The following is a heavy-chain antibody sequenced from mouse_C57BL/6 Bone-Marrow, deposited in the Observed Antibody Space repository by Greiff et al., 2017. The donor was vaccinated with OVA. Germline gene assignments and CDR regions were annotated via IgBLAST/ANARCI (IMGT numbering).Heavy chain of an antibody. CDR2: IDPANGNT. V-gene: IGHV14-3*01. CDR3: ARKSGFAY. CDR1: GFNIKNNY. J-gene: IGHJ3*01. Sequence: EVQLVESVAELVRPGASVKLSCTASGFNIKNNYMHWVKQRPEQGLEWIGRIDPANGNTKYAPKFKGKATITADTSSNTAYLQLSILTAEDTANYYCARKSGFAYWGQGTLVTVSA.